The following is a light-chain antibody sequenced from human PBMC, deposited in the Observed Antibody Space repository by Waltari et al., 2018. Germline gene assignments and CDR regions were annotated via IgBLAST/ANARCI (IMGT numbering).Light chain of an antibody. CDR3: LQYYSTPRT. J-gene: IGKJ1*01. CDR2: WAS. V-gene: IGKV4-1*01. CDR1: NSVLYSSKNKNY. Sequence: DIVMTQSPDSLAGSLGERATINCKSSNSVLYSSKNKNYLAWYQQKPGQPPKLLIYWASTRESGVPDRFSGSGSGTDFTLTVSSLQAEDVAVYYCLQYYSTPRTFGQGTKVEI.